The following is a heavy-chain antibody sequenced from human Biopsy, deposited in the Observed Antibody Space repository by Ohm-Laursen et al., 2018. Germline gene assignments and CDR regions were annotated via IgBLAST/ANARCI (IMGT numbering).Heavy chain of an antibody. V-gene: IGHV3-15*01. D-gene: IGHD3-16*01. J-gene: IGHJ4*02. CDR1: GFTFHTYA. CDR3: STVATF. Sequence: SLRLSCSASGFTFHTYAMNWVRQAPGKGLEWVGRIKSESDGGTTDYAGPVTGRFTISRDDSKNTLYVQMNSLKTEDTAVYYCSTVATFWGQGTLVTVSS. CDR2: IKSESDGGTT.